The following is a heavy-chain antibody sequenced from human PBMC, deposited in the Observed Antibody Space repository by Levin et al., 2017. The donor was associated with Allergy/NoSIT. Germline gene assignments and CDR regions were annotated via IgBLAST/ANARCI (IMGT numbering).Heavy chain of an antibody. D-gene: IGHD5-18*01. J-gene: IGHJ4*02. CDR3: AREPGRGYSPDY. CDR2: ISADGTSS. V-gene: IGHV3-74*01. CDR1: GFTFSTYW. Sequence: GGSLRLSCEPSGFTFSTYWMHWVRQTPGKGMVWVSRISADGTSSRYADSVRGRFTISRDNAKNTLYLHMNSLRAEDTAVYYCAREPGRGYSPDYWGQGILVTVSS.